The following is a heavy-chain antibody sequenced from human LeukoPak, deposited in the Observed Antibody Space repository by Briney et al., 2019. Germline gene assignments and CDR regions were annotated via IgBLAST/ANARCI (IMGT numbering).Heavy chain of an antibody. CDR3: ATVGAAAGTGYFDY. D-gene: IGHD6-13*01. CDR1: GYTLTELS. CDR2: FDPEDGET. Sequence: GAPVKVSCKVSGYTLTELSMHWVRQAPGKGLEWMGGFDPEDGETIYAQKFQGRVTMTKDTSTDTAYMELSSLRSEDTAVYYCATVGAAAGTGYFDYWGQGTLVTVSS. J-gene: IGHJ4*02. V-gene: IGHV1-24*01.